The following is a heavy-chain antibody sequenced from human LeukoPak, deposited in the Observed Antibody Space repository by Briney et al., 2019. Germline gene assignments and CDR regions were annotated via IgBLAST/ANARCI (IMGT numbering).Heavy chain of an antibody. CDR1: GFTFSSYG. V-gene: IGHV3-33*01. CDR3: ARGGAYQLPRKGMDV. D-gene: IGHD2-2*01. CDR2: IWYDGSNK. Sequence: ERSLRLSCAASGFTFSSYGMHWVRQAPGKGLEWVAVIWYDGSNKYYADSVKGRFTISRDNSKNTLYLQMNSLRAEDTAVYYCARGGAYQLPRKGMDVWGQGTTVTVSS. J-gene: IGHJ6*02.